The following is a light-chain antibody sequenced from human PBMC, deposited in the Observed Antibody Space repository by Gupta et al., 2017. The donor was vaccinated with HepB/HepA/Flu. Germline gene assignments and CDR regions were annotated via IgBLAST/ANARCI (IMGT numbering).Light chain of an antibody. CDR3: QVWDTNSVHHVV. CDR1: NIGSKS. Sequence: SYVLTQPPSVSVAPGKTARITCGGNNIGSKSVHWYQQKPGQAPVLVISYDSDRPSGIPERFSGSNSGNTVTLTISRVEAGDEADYYCQVWDTNSVHHVVFGGGTKLTVL. J-gene: IGLJ2*01. V-gene: IGLV3-21*04. CDR2: YDS.